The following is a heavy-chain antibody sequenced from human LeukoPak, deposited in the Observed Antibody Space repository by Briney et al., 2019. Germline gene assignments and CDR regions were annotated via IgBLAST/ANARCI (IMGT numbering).Heavy chain of an antibody. V-gene: IGHV4-39*07. CDR1: GGSISSSSYY. J-gene: IGHJ5*02. Sequence: SETLSLTCTVSGGSISSSSYYWSWIRQPPGKGLEWIGEINHSGSTNYNPSLKSRVTISVDTSKNQFSLKLSSVTAADTAVYYCARRVHRGYYRLPSNWFDPWGHGTLVTVSS. CDR2: INHSGST. D-gene: IGHD3-22*01. CDR3: ARRVHRGYYRLPSNWFDP.